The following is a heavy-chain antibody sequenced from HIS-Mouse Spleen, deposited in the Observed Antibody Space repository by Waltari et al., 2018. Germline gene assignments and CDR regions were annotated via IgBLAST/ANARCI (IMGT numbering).Heavy chain of an antibody. J-gene: IGHJ6*02. CDR2: ISSGGST. CDR1: GFTVSSNY. CDR3: ARDTVIAARSYGMDV. Sequence: EVQLVESGGGLIQPGGSLRLSCAASGFTVSSNYMSWVRQAPGKGLGGVEDISSGGSTYYADSVKGRFTISRDNSKNTLYLQMNSLRAEDTAVYYCARDTVIAARSYGMDVWGQGTTVTVSS. D-gene: IGHD6-6*01. V-gene: IGHV3-53*01.